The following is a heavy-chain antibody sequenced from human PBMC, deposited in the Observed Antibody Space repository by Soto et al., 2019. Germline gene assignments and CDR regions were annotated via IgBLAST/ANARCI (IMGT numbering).Heavy chain of an antibody. Sequence: SETLSLTCTVSGGSISSYYWSLIRQPPGKGLEWIGYIYYSGSTNYNPSLKSRVTISVDTSKNQFSLKLSSVTAADTAVYYCASLNYYDSSGFYYWGQGTLVTVSS. V-gene: IGHV4-59*01. J-gene: IGHJ4*02. CDR3: ASLNYYDSSGFYY. D-gene: IGHD3-22*01. CDR1: GGSISSYY. CDR2: IYYSGST.